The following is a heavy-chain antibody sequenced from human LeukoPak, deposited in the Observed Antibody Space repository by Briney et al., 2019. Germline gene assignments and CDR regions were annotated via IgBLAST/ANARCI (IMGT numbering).Heavy chain of an antibody. CDR1: GGSISSYY. V-gene: IGHV4-59*12. D-gene: IGHD1-26*01. Sequence: SETLSLTCTVSGGSISSYYWSWIRQPPGKGLEWIGYIYYSGSTNYNPSLKSRVTISEDTSKNQFSLKLTSVTAADTAVYHCAKNGQSGFSFDPWGQGTLVTVSS. J-gene: IGHJ5*02. CDR3: AKNGQSGFSFDP. CDR2: IYYSGST.